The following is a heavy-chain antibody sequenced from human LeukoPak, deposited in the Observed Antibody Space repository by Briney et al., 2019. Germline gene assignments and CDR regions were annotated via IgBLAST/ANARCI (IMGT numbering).Heavy chain of an antibody. D-gene: IGHD3-22*01. V-gene: IGHV1-18*01. Sequence: GASVKVSCKACGYTFTSYGISWVRQAPGQGLEWMGWISAYNGNTNYAQKLQGRVTMTTDTSTSTAYVELRSLRSDDTAVYYCAAGRESHYYDSSGYSRYWGQGTLVTVSS. J-gene: IGHJ4*02. CDR3: AAGRESHYYDSSGYSRY. CDR1: GYTFTSYG. CDR2: ISAYNGNT.